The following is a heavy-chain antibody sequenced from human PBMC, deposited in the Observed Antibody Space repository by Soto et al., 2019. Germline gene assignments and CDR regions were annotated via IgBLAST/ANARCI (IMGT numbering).Heavy chain of an antibody. J-gene: IGHJ6*02. V-gene: IGHV3-30-3*01. CDR1: GLTFSSYA. CDR3: ARPVSYYYGMDV. CDR2: ISYDGSNK. Sequence: GGSLRLPCAASGLTFSSYAMHWVRQDPGKGLEWVAVISYDGSNKYYADSVKGRFTISRDNSKNTLYLQMNSLRAEDTAVYYCARPVSYYYGMDVWGQGTTVTVPS.